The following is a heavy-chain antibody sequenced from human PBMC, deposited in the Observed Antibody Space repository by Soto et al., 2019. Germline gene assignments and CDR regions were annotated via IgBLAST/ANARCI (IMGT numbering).Heavy chain of an antibody. CDR3: ARDAEQLEPLNWFDL. CDR1: GGTFSSYT. D-gene: IGHD1-1*01. CDR2: IIPILGIA. V-gene: IGHV1-69*04. Sequence: SVKVSCKASGGTFSSYTISWVRQAPGQGLEWMGRIIPILGIANYAQKFQGRVTITADKSTSTAYMELSSLRSEDTAVYYCARDAEQLEPLNWFDLSGQGTRGTV. J-gene: IGHJ5*02.